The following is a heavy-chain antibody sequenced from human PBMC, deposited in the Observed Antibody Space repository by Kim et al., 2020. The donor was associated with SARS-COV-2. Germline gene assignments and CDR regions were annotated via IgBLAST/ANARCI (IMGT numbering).Heavy chain of an antibody. J-gene: IGHJ4*02. V-gene: IGHV4-39*01. D-gene: IGHD2-8*01. CDR3: ARHAFKWYYFDY. Sequence: YYNPSLKSRVTISVDTSKNQFSLKLSSVTAADTAVYYCARHAFKWYYFDYWGQGTLVTVSS.